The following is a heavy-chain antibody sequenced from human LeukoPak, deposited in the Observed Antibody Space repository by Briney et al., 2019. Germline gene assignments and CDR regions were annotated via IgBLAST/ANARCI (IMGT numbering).Heavy chain of an antibody. CDR1: GFTFSRYG. J-gene: IGHJ4*02. CDR3: ARWGATGYGDY. Sequence: PGGALRLSCAASGFTFSRYGMNGVRQAPGRGVVWVSYISDSSSTTYYADSVKGRLTISKDNAKNSLYLQMNSLRAEDTAVYYCARWGATGYGDYWGQGTLVTVSS. CDR2: ISDSSSTT. V-gene: IGHV3-48*04. D-gene: IGHD3-9*01.